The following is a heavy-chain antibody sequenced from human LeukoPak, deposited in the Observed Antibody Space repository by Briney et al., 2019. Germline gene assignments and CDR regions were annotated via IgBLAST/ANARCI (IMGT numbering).Heavy chain of an antibody. CDR1: GFTFTSYA. J-gene: IGHJ4*02. Sequence: GSLRLSCAASGFTFTSYAMSWIRQPPGKGLEWIGYIYYSGSTNYNPSLKSRVTISVDTSKNQFSLKLSSVTAADTAVYYCARGDYGDYVNYWGQGTLVTVSS. CDR3: ARGDYGDYVNY. D-gene: IGHD4-17*01. V-gene: IGHV4-59*01. CDR2: IYYSGST.